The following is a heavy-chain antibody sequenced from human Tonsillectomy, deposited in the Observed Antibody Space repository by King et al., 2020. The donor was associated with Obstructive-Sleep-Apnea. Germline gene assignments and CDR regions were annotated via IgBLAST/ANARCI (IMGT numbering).Heavy chain of an antibody. V-gene: IGHV3-15*01. Sequence: QLVQSGGGLVKPEESLRLSCTASGFTFTNAWMSWVRQPPGKGLEWVGRIKSKTDGGTADYAAPVKGRFSISRDDSKNTLYLQMNSLKVEDTAVYYYTTGPLRGPGGAAYFQHWGQGTLFTVSS. CDR2: IKSKTDGGTA. J-gene: IGHJ1*01. CDR3: TTGPLRGPGGAAYFQH. D-gene: IGHD3-16*01. CDR1: GFTFTNAW.